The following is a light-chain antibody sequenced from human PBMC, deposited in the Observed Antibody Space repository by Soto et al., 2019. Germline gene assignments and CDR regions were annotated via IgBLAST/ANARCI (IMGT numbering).Light chain of an antibody. Sequence: ETVLTQSPGTLSLSPGERVTLSCRASQSVTYLAWYQQKPGQTPRLLIYGASSTTTGIPARFSGSGSGTDFDLTISSMKLEDFEVDSCQQYDYYTPSWTFGQGTTVEVK. CDR1: QSVTY. V-gene: IGKV3-20*01. J-gene: IGKJ1*01. CDR2: GAS. CDR3: QQYDYYTPSWT.